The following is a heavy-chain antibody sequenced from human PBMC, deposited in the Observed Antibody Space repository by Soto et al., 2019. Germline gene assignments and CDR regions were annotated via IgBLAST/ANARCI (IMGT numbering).Heavy chain of an antibody. CDR2: IFPGDSNT. CDR1: GYRFSEYW. V-gene: IGHV5-51*01. Sequence: EVQLVQSGVEVKTPGESLKISCKGSGYRFSEYWIGWVRPMSGKGLEWMGGIFPGDSNTKYSPSFEGQVTISVDKSISTAYLEWSSLKAPDTAMYYCARFMEYQVVDIDNLGQGTLVIVSS. D-gene: IGHD2-15*01. CDR3: ARFMEYQVVDIDN. J-gene: IGHJ4*02.